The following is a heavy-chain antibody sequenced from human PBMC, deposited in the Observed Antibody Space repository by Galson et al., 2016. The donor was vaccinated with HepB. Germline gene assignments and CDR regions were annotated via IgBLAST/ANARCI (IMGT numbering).Heavy chain of an antibody. V-gene: IGHV3-9*01. D-gene: IGHD3-22*01. CDR2: ISWNSGSI. Sequence: LRLSCAASGFTLDHYAMHWVRQAPGKGLEWVSGISWNSGSIGYADSVKGRFTISRDNAKSSLYLQMNSLRAGDTALYYCAKDSGAYYYDSSGYRRNAFDIWGQGTMVTVSS. J-gene: IGHJ3*02. CDR1: GFTLDHYA. CDR3: AKDSGAYYYDSSGYRRNAFDI.